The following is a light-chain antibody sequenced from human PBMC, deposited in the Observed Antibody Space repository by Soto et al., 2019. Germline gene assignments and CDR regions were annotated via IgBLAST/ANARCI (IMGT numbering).Light chain of an antibody. CDR3: SSYTSSTTLV. CDR2: EVS. J-gene: IGLJ1*01. V-gene: IGLV2-14*01. Sequence: QSALTQPASVSGSPGQSITISCIGTSSDVGGYNYVSWYQQHPDKAPKLMIYEVSNRPSGVSNRFSGSKSGNTASLTISGLQAEDEADYYCSSYTSSTTLVFGAGTKLTV. CDR1: SSDVGGYNY.